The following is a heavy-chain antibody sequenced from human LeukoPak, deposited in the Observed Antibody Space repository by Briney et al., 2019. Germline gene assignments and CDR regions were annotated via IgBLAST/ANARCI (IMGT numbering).Heavy chain of an antibody. V-gene: IGHV4-34*01. CDR1: GGSFSGYY. CDR2: INHSGST. CDR3: ARGLGGWLRLFDY. J-gene: IGHJ4*02. Sequence: SETLSLTCAVYGGSFSGYYWSWIRQPPGKGLEWIGEINHSGSTNYNPSLKSRVTISVDTSKNQFSLKLSSVTAADTAVYYCARGLGGWLRLFDYWGQGTLVTVSS. D-gene: IGHD6-19*01.